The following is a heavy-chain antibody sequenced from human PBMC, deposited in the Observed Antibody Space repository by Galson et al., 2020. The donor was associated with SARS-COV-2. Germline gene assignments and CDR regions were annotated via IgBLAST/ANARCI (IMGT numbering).Heavy chain of an antibody. CDR2: IYYSGST. CDR1: GGSISSGDYY. J-gene: IGHJ4*02. CDR3: GGGNSRNYFDY. Sequence: SETLSLTCTVSGGSISSGDYYWSWIRQPPGKGLEWIGYIYYSGSTYYNPSLKSRVTISVDTSKNQFSLKLSSVTAADPAVYYCGGGNSRNYFDYWGQGTLVTVSS. V-gene: IGHV4-30-4*01. D-gene: IGHD2-21*02.